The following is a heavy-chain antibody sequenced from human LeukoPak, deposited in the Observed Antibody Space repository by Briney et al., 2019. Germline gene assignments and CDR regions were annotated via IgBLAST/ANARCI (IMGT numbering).Heavy chain of an antibody. Sequence: SETLSLTCAVHGGSLSGNYWSWIRQPAGKGLEWIGRISTSGSTNCSPSLKSRVTMSVDTSKNQFSLKLSSVTAADTAVYYCARGDDSSGQGYWGQGALVTVSS. D-gene: IGHD3-22*01. CDR3: ARGDDSSGQGY. J-gene: IGHJ4*02. CDR2: ISTSGST. V-gene: IGHV4-59*10. CDR1: GGSLSGNY.